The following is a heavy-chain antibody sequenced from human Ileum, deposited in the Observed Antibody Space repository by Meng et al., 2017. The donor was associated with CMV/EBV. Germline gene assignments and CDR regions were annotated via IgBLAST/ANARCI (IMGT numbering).Heavy chain of an antibody. J-gene: IGHJ4*02. V-gene: IGHV3-30*04. CDR1: GFTFSSYA. D-gene: IGHD6-6*01. CDR3: ASREYTSSYYFDS. Sequence: GGSLRLSCAASGFTFSSYAMHWVRQAPGKGLEWVAVISYDGSNKYYADSVKGRFTISRDNSKNTLYLQMNSLRAEDTAVYYCASREYTSSYYFDSWGQGTLVTVSS. CDR2: ISYDGSNK.